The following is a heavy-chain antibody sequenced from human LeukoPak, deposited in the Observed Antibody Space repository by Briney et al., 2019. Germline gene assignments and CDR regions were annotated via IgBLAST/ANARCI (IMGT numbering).Heavy chain of an antibody. CDR2: ISGSGGST. D-gene: IGHD3-3*01. Sequence: PTGGSLRLSCAASGFTFSSYAMSWVRQAPGKGLEWVSAISGSGGSTYYADSVKGRFTISRDNSKNTLYLQMNSLRAEDTAVYYCAKGIRPYYDFWSGYLLGMDVWGQGTTVTVSS. V-gene: IGHV3-23*01. CDR3: AKGIRPYYDFWSGYLLGMDV. CDR1: GFTFSSYA. J-gene: IGHJ6*02.